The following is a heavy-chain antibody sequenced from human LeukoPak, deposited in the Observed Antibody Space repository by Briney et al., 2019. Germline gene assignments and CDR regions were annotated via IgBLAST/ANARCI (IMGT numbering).Heavy chain of an antibody. Sequence: GGSLRLSCAASGFTVSSNYTSWVRQAPGKGLEWVSVIYSGGSTYYADSVKGRFTSSRDNSKNMLYLQMNSLRDEDTAVYFCAREVQTGGRSDAFDIWGQGTMVTVSS. CDR3: AREVQTGGRSDAFDI. D-gene: IGHD3-16*01. CDR2: IYSGGST. V-gene: IGHV3-66*01. J-gene: IGHJ3*02. CDR1: GFTVSSNY.